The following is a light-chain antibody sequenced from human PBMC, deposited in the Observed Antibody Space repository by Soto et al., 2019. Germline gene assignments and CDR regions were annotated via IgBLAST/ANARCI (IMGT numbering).Light chain of an antibody. V-gene: IGKV3-11*01. CDR2: DAS. J-gene: IGKJ4*01. Sequence: EIALSLSPATLSLSPGERATLSCRASQSVGSYLAWYQHKPGQAPRLLSYDASNRATGIPPRFSGSGSGTDFTLTSISLEPDDVAVYYYQGRSNRPLTFGGGTKVDIK. CDR3: QGRSNRPLT. CDR1: QSVGSY.